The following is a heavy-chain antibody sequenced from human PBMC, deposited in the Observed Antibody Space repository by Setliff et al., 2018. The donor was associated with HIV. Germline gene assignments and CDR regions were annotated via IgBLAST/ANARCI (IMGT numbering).Heavy chain of an antibody. Sequence: GGSLRLSCVASEFTFSSYAMNWVRQAPGKGLEWVSTISGSGGTKYYADSVKGRFTISRDNSKNTLFLQMDRLRAEDTALYYCAKATGLGAAGKIDSWGQGTLVTVSS. CDR1: EFTFSSYA. V-gene: IGHV3-23*01. D-gene: IGHD6-13*01. J-gene: IGHJ4*02. CDR3: AKATGLGAAGKIDS. CDR2: ISGSGGTK.